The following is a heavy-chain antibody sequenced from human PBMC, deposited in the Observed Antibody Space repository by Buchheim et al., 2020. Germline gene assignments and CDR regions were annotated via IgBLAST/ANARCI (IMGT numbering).Heavy chain of an antibody. D-gene: IGHD1-26*01. J-gene: IGHJ4*02. CDR2: IRSKAYGGTT. Sequence: EVQLVESGGGLVQPGRSLRLSCTASGFTFGDYAMSWVRQAPGKGLEWVGFIRSKAYGGTTEYAASVKGRFTISRDDSKSIAYLQMNSLKTEDTAVYYCTRDFTVGATRSNDYWGQGTL. V-gene: IGHV3-49*04. CDR1: GFTFGDYA. CDR3: TRDFTVGATRSNDY.